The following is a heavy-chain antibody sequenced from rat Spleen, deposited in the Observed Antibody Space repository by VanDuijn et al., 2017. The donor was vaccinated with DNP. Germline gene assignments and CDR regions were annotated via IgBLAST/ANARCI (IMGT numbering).Heavy chain of an antibody. Sequence: EVRLVESGGGLVQPGRSLKLSCAASGFPFSDYFMAWVRQVPNKGLEWVASISHDGGGTFYGDSVKGRFTISRENAKTTLYLQMNSLRSEDTATYYCARVGDLHDGGDGDVLDAWGQGTLVTVSS. CDR3: ARVGDLHDGGDGDVLDA. CDR1: GFPFSDYF. D-gene: IGHD1-12*02. J-gene: IGHJ3*01. V-gene: IGHV5-22*01. CDR2: ISHDGGGT.